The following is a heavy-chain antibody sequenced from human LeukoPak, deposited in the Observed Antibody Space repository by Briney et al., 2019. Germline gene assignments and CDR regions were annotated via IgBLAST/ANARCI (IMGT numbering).Heavy chain of an antibody. V-gene: IGHV3-30*18. D-gene: IGHD1-26*01. J-gene: IGHJ5*02. Sequence: GGSLRLSCAASGFTFSSYGMHWVGQAPGKGLEWGAVISYDGSNKYYADSVKGRFTISRDNSKNTLYLQMNSLRAEDTAVYYCAKNSGSYIATWFDPWGQGTLVTVSS. CDR1: GFTFSSYG. CDR3: AKNSGSYIATWFDP. CDR2: ISYDGSNK.